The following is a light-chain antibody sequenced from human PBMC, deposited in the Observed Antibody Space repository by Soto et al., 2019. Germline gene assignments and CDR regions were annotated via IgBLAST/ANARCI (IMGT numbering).Light chain of an antibody. CDR3: LQLKRYSLT. CDR1: EGISSY. CDR2: TAS. V-gene: IGKV1-9*01. Sequence: IQLTPSPSSLSASVGDRVAITCRASEGISSYLAWYQEKPGKVPKLLIDTASTLQNGVPSRFSGSGSGTDFTLTTSRLQPEDFATYYCLQLKRYSLTFGGGTRVESK. J-gene: IGKJ4*01.